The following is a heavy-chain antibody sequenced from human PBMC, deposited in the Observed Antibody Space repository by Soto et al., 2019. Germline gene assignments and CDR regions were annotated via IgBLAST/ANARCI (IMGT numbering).Heavy chain of an antibody. CDR1: GYTFTSYY. CDR2: INPSGGST. J-gene: IGHJ4*02. Sequence: GASVKVSCKASGYTFTSYYMNWVRQAPGQGLEWLGIINPSGGSTSYAQKFQGRVTMTRDTSTSTVYMELSSLRSEDTAVYYCARGLIANDILTGLDYWGQGTLVTVSS. D-gene: IGHD3-9*01. V-gene: IGHV1-46*03. CDR3: ARGLIANDILTGLDY.